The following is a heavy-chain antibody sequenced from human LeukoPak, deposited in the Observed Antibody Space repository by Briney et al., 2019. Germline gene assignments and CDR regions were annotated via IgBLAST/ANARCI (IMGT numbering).Heavy chain of an antibody. D-gene: IGHD1-26*01. CDR3: ARVVGATVDY. CDR1: GGSISSSNYY. J-gene: IGHJ4*02. Sequence: KSSETLSLTCTVSGGSISSSNYYWGWIRQPPGKGLEWIGSMHYSGATYDNPSLKSRVTISVDTSKNQFSLKLSSVTAADTAVYYCARVVGATVDYWGQGTLVTVSS. CDR2: MHYSGAT. V-gene: IGHV4-39*07.